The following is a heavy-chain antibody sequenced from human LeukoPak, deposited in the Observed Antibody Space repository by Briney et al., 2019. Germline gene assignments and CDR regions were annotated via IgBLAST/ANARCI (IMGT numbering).Heavy chain of an antibody. V-gene: IGHV3-15*01. CDR1: GFTFNNPR. CDR3: TTGVWSGELLLDY. CDR2: IKSKTDGGTT. D-gene: IGHD3-10*01. Sequence: GGSLRLSLAASGFTFNNPRMSWVRQAPGKGLEWGGRIKSKTDGGTTDYAAPVKGRFTISRDDSKNTLYLQMNSLKTEDTAVYYCTTGVWSGELLLDYWGQGTLVTVSS. J-gene: IGHJ4*02.